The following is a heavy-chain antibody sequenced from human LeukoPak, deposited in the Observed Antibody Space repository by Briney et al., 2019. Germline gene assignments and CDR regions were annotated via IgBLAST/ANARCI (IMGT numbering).Heavy chain of an antibody. D-gene: IGHD3-10*01. J-gene: IGHJ4*02. CDR1: GYTFTGYY. V-gene: IGHV1-2*02. CDR3: ARDGYYGSGSYSAPDY. Sequence: ASEKVSCKASGYTFTGYYMHWVRQAPGQGLEWMGWINPNSGGTNYAQKFQGRVTMTRDTSISTAYMELSRLRSDDTAVNYCARDGYYGSGSYSAPDYWGQGTLVTVSS. CDR2: INPNSGGT.